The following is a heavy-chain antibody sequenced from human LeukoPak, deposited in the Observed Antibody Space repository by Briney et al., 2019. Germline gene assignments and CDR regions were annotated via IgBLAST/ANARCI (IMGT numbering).Heavy chain of an antibody. CDR3: ARADSSGYYFHYFDY. CDR1: GGSISSYY. CDR2: IYYSGST. V-gene: IGHV4-59*08. J-gene: IGHJ4*02. Sequence: SETLSLTCTVPGGSISSYYWSWIRQPPGKGLEWIGYIYYSGSTNYNPSLKSRVTISVDTSKNQFSLKLSSVTAADTAVYYCARADSSGYYFHYFDYWGQGTLVTVSS. D-gene: IGHD3-22*01.